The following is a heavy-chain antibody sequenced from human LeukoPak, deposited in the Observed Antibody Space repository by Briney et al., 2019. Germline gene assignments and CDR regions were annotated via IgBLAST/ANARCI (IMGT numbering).Heavy chain of an antibody. CDR3: ARDWDYGNYEGWFDP. CDR2: ISSSSSYI. V-gene: IGHV3-21*01. CDR1: GFAFSSYS. D-gene: IGHD4-11*01. Sequence: PGGSLRLSCAASGFAFSSYSTNWVRQAPGKGLEWVSSISSSSSYIYYADSVKGRFTISRDNAKNSLYLQMNSLRAEDTAVYYCARDWDYGNYEGWFDPWGQGTLVTVSS. J-gene: IGHJ5*02.